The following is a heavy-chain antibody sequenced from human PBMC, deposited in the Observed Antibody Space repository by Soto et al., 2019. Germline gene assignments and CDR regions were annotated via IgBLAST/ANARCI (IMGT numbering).Heavy chain of an antibody. Sequence: QVQLVESGGGVVQPGRSLRLSCAASGFTFSSYGMHWVRQAPGKGLEWVAVISYDGSNKYYADSVKGRFTISRDNSKNTRDRQMNSLRADDTAGYDCAKDPRSGRAAASGWFDPWGQGTLVTVSS. J-gene: IGHJ5*02. CDR2: ISYDGSNK. D-gene: IGHD6-13*01. CDR1: GFTFSSYG. V-gene: IGHV3-30*18. CDR3: AKDPRSGRAAASGWFDP.